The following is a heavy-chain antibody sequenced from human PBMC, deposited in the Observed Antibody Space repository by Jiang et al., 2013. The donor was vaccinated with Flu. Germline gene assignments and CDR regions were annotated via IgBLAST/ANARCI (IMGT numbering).Heavy chain of an antibody. V-gene: IGHV1-18*04. CDR2: ISAYNGNT. D-gene: IGHD3-22*01. Sequence: GAEVKKPGASVKVSCKASGYTFTSYGISWVRQAPGQGLEWMGWISAYNGNTNYAQKLQGRVTMTTDTSTSTAYMELRSLRSDDTAVYYCARASFITYYYDSSGYYLDYWGQGTLVTVSS. CDR1: GYTFTSYG. CDR3: ARASFITYYYDSSGYYLDY. J-gene: IGHJ4*02.